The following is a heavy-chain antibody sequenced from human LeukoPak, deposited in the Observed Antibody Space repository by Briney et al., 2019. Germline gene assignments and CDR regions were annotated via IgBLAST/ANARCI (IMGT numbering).Heavy chain of an antibody. Sequence: GVTLRLSCAASGFTFSSYSMNWVRQAPGKGLEWVSSISSSSSYIYYADSVKGRFTISRDNAKNSLYLQMNSLRAEDTAVYYCARDTTVAYYGSGIAYWGQGTLVTAS. CDR1: GFTFSSYS. D-gene: IGHD3-10*01. CDR3: ARDTTVAYYGSGIAY. CDR2: ISSSSSYI. V-gene: IGHV3-21*01. J-gene: IGHJ4*02.